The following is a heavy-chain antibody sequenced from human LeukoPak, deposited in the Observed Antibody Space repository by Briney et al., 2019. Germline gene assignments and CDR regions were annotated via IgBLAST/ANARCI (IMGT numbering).Heavy chain of an antibody. Sequence: GESLKISCKGYGYSFTSYWIGWVRQMPGKGLEWMGIIYPGDSDTRYSPSFQGQVTISADKSISPAYLQWSSLKASDTAMYYCARGGIDCSGGSCYLVWFDPWGQGTLVTVSS. D-gene: IGHD2-15*01. CDR2: IYPGDSDT. CDR3: ARGGIDCSGGSCYLVWFDP. V-gene: IGHV5-51*01. J-gene: IGHJ5*02. CDR1: GYSFTSYW.